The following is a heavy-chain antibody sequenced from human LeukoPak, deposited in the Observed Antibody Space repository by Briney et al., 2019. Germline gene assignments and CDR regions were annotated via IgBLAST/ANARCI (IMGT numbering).Heavy chain of an antibody. Sequence: ASVKVSCKASGYTFTDYYIHWVRQAPGQGLEWMAWINPNRGGTNYAQKFQGRVTMTRDTSISTAYMERSRLRSDDTAVYYCARDTPNIAVAGRAFDYWGQGTLVTVSS. CDR1: GYTFTDYY. CDR2: INPNRGGT. V-gene: IGHV1-2*02. D-gene: IGHD6-19*01. CDR3: ARDTPNIAVAGRAFDY. J-gene: IGHJ4*02.